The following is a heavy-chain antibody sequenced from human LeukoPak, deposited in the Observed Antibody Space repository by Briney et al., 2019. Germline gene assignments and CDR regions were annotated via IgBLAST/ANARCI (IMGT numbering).Heavy chain of an antibody. V-gene: IGHV1-69*05. CDR1: GGTFSSYA. J-gene: IGHJ6*03. CDR2: IIPIFGTA. CDR3: ARSIAAAGQSYYYYYMDV. D-gene: IGHD6-13*01. Sequence: ASVKVSFKASGGTFSSYAISWVRQAPGQGLEWMGGIIPIFGTANYAQKFQGRVTITTDESTSTAYMELSSLRSEDTAVYYCARSIAAAGQSYYYYYMDVWGKGTTVTVSS.